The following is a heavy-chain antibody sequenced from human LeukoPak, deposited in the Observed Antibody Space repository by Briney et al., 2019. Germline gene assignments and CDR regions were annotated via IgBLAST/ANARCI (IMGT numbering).Heavy chain of an antibody. CDR3: AREWDKGGAYYMDV. CDR2: ISSDGSST. D-gene: IGHD2-21*01. Sequence: GGSLRLSCAASGFTFSNYWMHWVRQAPGKGLVWVSRISSDGSSTIYADSVKGRFTSSRDNANNTLYLQMNSLRGEDTAVYYRAREWDKGGAYYMDVWGKGTTVSVSS. CDR1: GFTFSNYW. V-gene: IGHV3-74*01. J-gene: IGHJ6*03.